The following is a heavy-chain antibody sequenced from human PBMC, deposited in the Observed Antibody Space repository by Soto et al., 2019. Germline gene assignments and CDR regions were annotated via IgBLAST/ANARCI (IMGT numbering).Heavy chain of an antibody. D-gene: IGHD5-12*01. CDR2: IFSSGSA. CDR1: GGSINTFY. V-gene: IGHV4-4*07. CDR3: AREGSYSAYNFAHGIQLWSFDF. Sequence: PSDTLSLTCTVSGGSINTFYWSWVRQPAGKGLEWIGRIFSSGSASFNPSLESRVAMSVDTSKNHFSLNLSSVTAADMAVYYCAREGSYSAYNFAHGIQLWSFDFWGHGALVTVSS. J-gene: IGHJ4*01.